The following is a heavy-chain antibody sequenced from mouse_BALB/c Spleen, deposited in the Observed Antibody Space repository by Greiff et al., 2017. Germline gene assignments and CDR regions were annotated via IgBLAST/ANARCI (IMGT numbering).Heavy chain of an antibody. CDR1: GFTFSSYA. CDR2: ISSGGST. Sequence: EVKVVESGGGLVKPGGSLKLSCAASGFTFSSYAMSWVRQTPEKRLEWVASISSGGSTYYPDSVKGRFTISRDNARNILYLQMSSLRSEDTAMYYCAREGTGFDYWGQGTTLTVSS. J-gene: IGHJ2*01. D-gene: IGHD4-1*01. CDR3: AREGTGFDY. V-gene: IGHV5-6-5*01.